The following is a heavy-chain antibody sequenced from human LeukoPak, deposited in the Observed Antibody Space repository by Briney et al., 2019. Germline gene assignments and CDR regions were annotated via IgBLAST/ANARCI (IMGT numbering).Heavy chain of an antibody. V-gene: IGHV4-4*02. CDR3: SRENGAFSPFGY. CDR1: AGSISNINW. D-gene: IGHD2-8*01. J-gene: IGHJ4*02. Sequence: MTSETLSLTCGVSAGSISNINWWSWVRQPPGQGLEWIGEISLTGLTHYNPSLESRVTVSLDKSKNQLSLNLTSVTAADTAVYYCSRENGAFSPFGYWGQGTLVTVLS. CDR2: ISLTGLT.